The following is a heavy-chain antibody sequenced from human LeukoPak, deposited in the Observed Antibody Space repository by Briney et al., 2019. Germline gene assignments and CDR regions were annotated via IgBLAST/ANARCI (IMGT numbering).Heavy chain of an antibody. Sequence: SETLSLTCTVSGGSISSSSYYWGWIRQPPGKGLEWIGSIYYSGSTYYNPSLKSRVTISVDTSKNQFSLKLSSVTAADTAVYYCARGRYRVEYQLLRLPDYFDYWGQGTLVTVSS. CDR1: GGSISSSSYY. D-gene: IGHD2-2*01. CDR3: ARGRYRVEYQLLRLPDYFDY. CDR2: IYYSGST. V-gene: IGHV4-39*07. J-gene: IGHJ4*02.